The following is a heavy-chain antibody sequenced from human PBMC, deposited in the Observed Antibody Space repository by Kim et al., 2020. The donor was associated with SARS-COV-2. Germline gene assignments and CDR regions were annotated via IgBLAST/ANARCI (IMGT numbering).Heavy chain of an antibody. V-gene: IGHV4-39*07. Sequence: SETLSLTCTVSGGSISSSSYYWGWIRQPPGKGLEWIGSIYYSGSTYYNPSLKSRVTISVDTSKNQFSLKLSSVTAADTAVYYCARTPRAAFDIWGQGTMVTVSS. CDR1: GGSISSSSYY. J-gene: IGHJ3*02. CDR2: IYYSGST. CDR3: ARTPRAAFDI.